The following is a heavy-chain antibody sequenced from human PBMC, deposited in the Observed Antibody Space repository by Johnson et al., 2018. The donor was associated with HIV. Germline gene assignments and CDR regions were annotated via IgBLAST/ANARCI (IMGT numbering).Heavy chain of an antibody. D-gene: IGHD6-19*01. CDR2: INSDGSST. CDR1: VFTFSSYW. J-gene: IGHJ3*02. V-gene: IGHV3-74*01. CDR3: ARDKAVGYSSGWHAFDI. Sequence: VQLVESGGGVVRPGGSLRLSCAASVFTFSSYWMHWVRQAPGKGLVWVSRINSDGSSTSYADSVKGRFTISRDNAKNTLYLQMNSLRAEDTAVYYCARDKAVGYSSGWHAFDIWGQGTMVTVSS.